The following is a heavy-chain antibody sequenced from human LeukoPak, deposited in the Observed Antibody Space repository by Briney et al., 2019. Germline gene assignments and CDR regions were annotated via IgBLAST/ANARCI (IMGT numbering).Heavy chain of an antibody. CDR3: AHSQGSIAARVPFDY. CDR2: IYWNDDK. CDR1: GGSISSYY. D-gene: IGHD6-6*01. J-gene: IGHJ4*02. V-gene: IGHV2-5*01. Sequence: TLSLTCTVSGGSISSYYWTWIRQPPGKALEWLALIYWNDDKRYSPSLKSRLTITKDTSKNQVVLTMTNMDPVDTATYYCAHSQGSIAARVPFDYWGQGTLVTVSS.